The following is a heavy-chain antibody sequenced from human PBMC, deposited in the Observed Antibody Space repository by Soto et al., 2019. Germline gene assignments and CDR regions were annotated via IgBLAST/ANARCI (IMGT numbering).Heavy chain of an antibody. Sequence: QVQLVESGGGVVQPGRSLRLSCAASGFTFSTYGMHWVRQAPGKGLEWVAVIWYDGSNKYYADSVTGRFTISRDNSKRTLYLQMNSLRAEDTAVYYCARDRLLGNSFDDWGQGSLVTVSS. V-gene: IGHV3-33*01. CDR1: GFTFSTYG. CDR3: ARDRLLGNSFDD. D-gene: IGHD1-26*01. CDR2: IWYDGSNK. J-gene: IGHJ4*02.